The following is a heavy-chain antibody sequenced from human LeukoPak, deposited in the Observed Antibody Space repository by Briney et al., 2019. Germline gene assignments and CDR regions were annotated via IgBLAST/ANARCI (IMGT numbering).Heavy chain of an antibody. CDR1: GYTVTTYD. V-gene: IGHV1-8*03. D-gene: IGHD6-19*01. CDR2: MNPNSGYT. CDR3: ARVAGSIDY. Sequence: GASVKVSCKASGYTVTTYDINWVREATGQGLEWMGWMNPNSGYTGYAQKLQGRVTITRDTSISTAYMELSSLRSEDTAVYYCARVAGSIDYWGQGTLVTVSS. J-gene: IGHJ4*02.